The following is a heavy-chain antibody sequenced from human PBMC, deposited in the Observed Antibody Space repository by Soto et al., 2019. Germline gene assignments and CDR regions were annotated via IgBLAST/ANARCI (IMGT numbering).Heavy chain of an antibody. Sequence: QVQLVQSGAEVEKPGSSVKVSCKASGGTFNNNAISWVRQAPGQGLEWMGGIIPILGTANDAQTFRGRVTITADESTSTGYMDLSSLRSEATAMYYCARPYDSSDYYGGGMHVWGQGTTVTVSS. V-gene: IGHV1-69*01. D-gene: IGHD3-22*01. CDR2: IIPILGTA. J-gene: IGHJ6*02. CDR1: GGTFNNNA. CDR3: ARPYDSSDYYGGGMHV.